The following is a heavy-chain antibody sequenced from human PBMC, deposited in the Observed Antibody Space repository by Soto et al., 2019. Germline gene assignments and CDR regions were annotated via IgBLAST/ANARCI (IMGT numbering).Heavy chain of an antibody. J-gene: IGHJ6*03. CDR1: GFTFSNTW. CDR3: TTVYDFWSGYYYYYYMDV. D-gene: IGHD3-3*01. CDR2: IKSKTDGGTT. Sequence: GESLRLSCAASGFTFSNTWMSWVRQAPGKGLERVGRIKSKTDGGTTDYAAPVKGRFNISRDDSKNTLYLQMNSLKTEDTAVYYCTTVYDFWSGYYYYYYMDVWGKGTTVTVS. V-gene: IGHV3-15*01.